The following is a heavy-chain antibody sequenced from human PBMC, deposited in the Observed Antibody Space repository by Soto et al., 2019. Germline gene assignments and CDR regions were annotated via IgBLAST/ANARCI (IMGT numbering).Heavy chain of an antibody. J-gene: IGHJ4*02. CDR1: GGSISSYY. V-gene: IGHV4-59*01. Sequence: PSETLSLTCTVSGGSISSYYWSWIRQPPGKGLEWIGYIYYSGSTNYNPSLKSRVTISVDTSKNQFSLKLSSVTAADTAVYYCARDPSGWAGYFDYWGQGTLVTVSS. CDR3: ARDPSGWAGYFDY. D-gene: IGHD6-19*01. CDR2: IYYSGST.